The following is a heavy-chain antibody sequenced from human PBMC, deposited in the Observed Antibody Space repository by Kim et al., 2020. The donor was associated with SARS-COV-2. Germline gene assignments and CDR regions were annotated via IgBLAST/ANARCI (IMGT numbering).Heavy chain of an antibody. V-gene: IGHV1-69*01. CDR3: ARLAAAGKPIDY. D-gene: IGHD6-13*01. Sequence: NYAQKFQGRVTITADESTSTAYMELSSLRSEDTAVYYCARLAAAGKPIDYWGQGTLVTVSS. J-gene: IGHJ4*02.